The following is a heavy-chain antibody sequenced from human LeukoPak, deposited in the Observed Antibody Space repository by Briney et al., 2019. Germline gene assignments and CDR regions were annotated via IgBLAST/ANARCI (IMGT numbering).Heavy chain of an antibody. Sequence: GGSLRLSCAASGFTFSSYAMSWVRQAPGKGLEWVSAISGSGGSTYYADSVKGRFTISRDDSKNTLYLQMNSLRAEDTAVYYCAKTYYDFWSGYFSGEPFDYWGQGTLVTVSS. CDR3: AKTYYDFWSGYFSGEPFDY. V-gene: IGHV3-23*01. D-gene: IGHD3-3*01. J-gene: IGHJ4*02. CDR2: ISGSGGST. CDR1: GFTFSSYA.